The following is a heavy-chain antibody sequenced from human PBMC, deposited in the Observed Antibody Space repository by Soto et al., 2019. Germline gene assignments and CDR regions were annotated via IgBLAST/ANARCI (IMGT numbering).Heavy chain of an antibody. D-gene: IGHD6-13*01. CDR3: ATSSGIAAAVYYYYGMDV. V-gene: IGHV3-30-3*01. CDR1: GFTFSSYA. Sequence: LRLSCAASGFTFSSYAIHCVRQAPGKGLEWVAVISYDGSNKYYADSVKGRFTISRDNSKNTLYLQMNSLRAEDTAVYYCATSSGIAAAVYYYYGMDVWGQGTTVTVSS. CDR2: ISYDGSNK. J-gene: IGHJ6*02.